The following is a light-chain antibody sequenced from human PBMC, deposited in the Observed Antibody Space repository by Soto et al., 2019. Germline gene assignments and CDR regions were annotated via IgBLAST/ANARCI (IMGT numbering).Light chain of an antibody. V-gene: IGLV2-8*01. Sequence: QSALTQPPSASGSPGQAVAISCTGTSSDVGGYNYVSWYEQHQGKGPKLMIYEVNKWPSGVPDRFSGSKSGNTASLTVSRLQAEDEADYYCSSYAGSSNVFGTGTKVTVL. CDR3: SSYAGSSNV. CDR1: SSDVGGYNY. CDR2: EVN. J-gene: IGLJ1*01.